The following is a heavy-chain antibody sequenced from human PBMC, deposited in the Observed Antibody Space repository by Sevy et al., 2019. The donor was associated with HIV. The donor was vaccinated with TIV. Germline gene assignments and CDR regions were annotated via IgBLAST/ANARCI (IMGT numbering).Heavy chain of an antibody. CDR2: FYHNGNT. D-gene: IGHD2-21*02. CDR1: GYSISSVYY. V-gene: IGHV4-38-2*01. J-gene: IGHJ5*02. CDR3: GITLGDWQYNWFDP. Sequence: SETLSLTCAVSGYSISSVYYWAWFRQPPGMGLEWIGSFYHNGNTYYNPSLESRVTVSVGTSKNQFSLKLSSVTAADTAVYYCGITLGDWQYNWFDPWGQGILVTVSS.